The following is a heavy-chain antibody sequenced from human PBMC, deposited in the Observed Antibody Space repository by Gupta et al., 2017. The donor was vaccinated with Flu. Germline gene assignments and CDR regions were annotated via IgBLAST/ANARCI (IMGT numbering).Heavy chain of an antibody. CDR3: ARGRSCGGDCYYFDY. Sequence: HWVRQAPGQGLEWMGVINPYGGSTGYSQEFQGRDTLTSDTSTSTVHMELSSLRSEDTAVYYCARGRSCGGDCYYFDYWGQGTLVTVAS. V-gene: IGHV1-46*01. J-gene: IGHJ4*02. D-gene: IGHD2-21*01. CDR2: INPYGGST.